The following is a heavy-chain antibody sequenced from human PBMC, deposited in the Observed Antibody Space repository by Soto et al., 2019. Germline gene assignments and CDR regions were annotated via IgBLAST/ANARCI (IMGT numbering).Heavy chain of an antibody. Sequence: LQLQESGPGLVKPSETLSLTCTVSGGSISSSSYYWCWIRQPPVKGLEWIWSIDYSGSPYYNPSLKSLVPIAVDTSKNQFSLKLSSVTAADTAVYYCARPGRVFDYWGQGPLVTVSS. V-gene: IGHV4-39*01. J-gene: IGHJ4*02. CDR1: GGSISSSSYY. CDR3: ARPGRVFDY. CDR2: IDYSGSP.